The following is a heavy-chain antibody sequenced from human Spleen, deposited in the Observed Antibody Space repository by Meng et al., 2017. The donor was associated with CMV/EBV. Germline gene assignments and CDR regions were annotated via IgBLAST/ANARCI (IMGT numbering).Heavy chain of an antibody. CDR2: VYRDGST. CDR3: ARDQNSWYSQYFYGMDV. V-gene: IGHV4-38-2*02. CDR1: GYSVSSGYY. Sequence: SETLSLTCTVSGYSVSSGYYWAWIRQPPGKGLEWIGSVYRDGSTYYNPSLKSRVIILVDESKNQFSLKLSSVTAADRAVYYCARDQNSWYSQYFYGMDVWGRGTTVTVSS. J-gene: IGHJ6*02. D-gene: IGHD6-13*01.